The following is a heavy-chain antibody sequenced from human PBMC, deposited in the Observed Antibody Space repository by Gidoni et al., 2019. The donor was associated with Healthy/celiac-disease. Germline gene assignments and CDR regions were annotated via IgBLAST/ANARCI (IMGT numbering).Heavy chain of an antibody. Sequence: QLQLQESGPGLVKPSETLSLTCTVSGGSIRSSSYYWGWIRQPPGKGLEWIGSIYYSGSTYYNPSLKSRVTISVDTSKNQFSLKLSSVTAADTAVYYCASYEGDFDWLLEIDYWGQGTLVTVSS. CDR3: ASYEGDFDWLLEIDY. CDR1: GGSIRSSSYY. D-gene: IGHD3-9*01. J-gene: IGHJ4*02. CDR2: IYYSGST. V-gene: IGHV4-39*01.